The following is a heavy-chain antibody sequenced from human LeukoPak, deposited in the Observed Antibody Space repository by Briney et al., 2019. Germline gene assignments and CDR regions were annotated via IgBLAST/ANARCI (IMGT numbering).Heavy chain of an antibody. Sequence: PGGSLRLSCAASGFTFSSYAMSWVRQAPGKGLEWVSAISGSGGSTYYADSVKGRFTISRDNSKNTLYLQMNSLRAEDTAVYYCAKDRYYYGSGSLYFDYWGQGTLVTVSS. CDR3: AKDRYYYGSGSLYFDY. D-gene: IGHD3-10*01. CDR1: GFTFSSYA. J-gene: IGHJ4*02. V-gene: IGHV3-23*01. CDR2: ISGSGGST.